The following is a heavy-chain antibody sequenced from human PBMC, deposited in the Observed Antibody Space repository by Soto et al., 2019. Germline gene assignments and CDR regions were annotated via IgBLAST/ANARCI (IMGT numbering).Heavy chain of an antibody. CDR1: GFTFSSYT. D-gene: IGHD3-3*01. CDR2: IRSGSSYI. J-gene: IGHJ4*02. V-gene: IGHV3-21*06. Sequence: GGSLRLSCAASGFTFSSYTMNWVRQAPGKGLEWVSSIRSGSSYIYYADSVKGRFTISRDNARNSLYLRMTSLRAEDSAVYYCARDILSDGAYPDFWGQGTLVTVSS. CDR3: ARDILSDGAYPDF.